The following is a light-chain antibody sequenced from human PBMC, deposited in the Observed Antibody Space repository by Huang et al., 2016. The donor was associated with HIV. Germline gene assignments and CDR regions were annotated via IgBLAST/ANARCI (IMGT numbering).Light chain of an antibody. J-gene: IGKJ3*01. V-gene: IGKV1-39*01. CDR2: AAS. Sequence: DIQMTQSPSSLSASLGDRITITCRASQTINTYLNWYQQKSGRAPKLLIYAASSLKSGVPSRFSGSGSGTDFSLTMSNLQPEDFATYYCQQSYSAPFTFGPGTKLNV. CDR3: QQSYSAPFT. CDR1: QTINTY.